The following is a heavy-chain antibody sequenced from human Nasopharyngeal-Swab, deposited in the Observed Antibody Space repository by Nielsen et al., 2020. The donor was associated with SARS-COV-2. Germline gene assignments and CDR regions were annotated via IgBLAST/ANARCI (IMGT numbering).Heavy chain of an antibody. Sequence: GSLRLSCSVSDKSISSPTHYWGWIRQPPGKGLEWIGDTYYGGNPNYNPSLKSRLTISVDTSKNNFSLKLNSVTAADTAVYYCARRSYYSDASAYFFDYWGRGTLVTVSP. J-gene: IGHJ4*01. CDR3: ARRSYYSDASAYFFDY. V-gene: IGHV4-39*02. CDR1: DKSISSPTHY. D-gene: IGHD3-22*01. CDR2: TYYGGNP.